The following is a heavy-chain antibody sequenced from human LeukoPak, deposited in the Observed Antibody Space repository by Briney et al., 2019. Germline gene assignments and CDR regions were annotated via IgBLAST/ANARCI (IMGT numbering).Heavy chain of an antibody. J-gene: IGHJ4*02. CDR1: GFTFSSYG. Sequence: PGGSLRLSCAASGFTFSSYGMHWVRQAPGKGLEWMAVISYDATNKYSADSVKGRFTISRDNSKDTLYLQMNGLRAEDTAVYFCAKQSAGSAAWYSLHYDFWGQGTLVTVSS. V-gene: IGHV3-30*18. CDR2: ISYDATNK. CDR3: AKQSAGSAAWYSLHYDF. D-gene: IGHD6-13*01.